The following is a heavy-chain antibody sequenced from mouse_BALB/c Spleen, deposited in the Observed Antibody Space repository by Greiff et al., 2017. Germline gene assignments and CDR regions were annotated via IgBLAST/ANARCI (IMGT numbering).Heavy chain of an antibody. CDR2: ISSGGSYT. D-gene: IGHD1-1*01. V-gene: IGHV5-9-4*01. CDR3: ARDGGSSFAWFAY. J-gene: IGHJ3*01. CDR1: GFTFSSYA. Sequence: EVMLVESGGGLVKPGGSLKLSCAASGFTFSSYAMSWVRQSPEKRLEWVAEISSGGSYTYYPDTVTGRFTISRDNAKNTLYLEMSSLRSEDTAMYYCARDGGSSFAWFAYWGQGTLVTVSA.